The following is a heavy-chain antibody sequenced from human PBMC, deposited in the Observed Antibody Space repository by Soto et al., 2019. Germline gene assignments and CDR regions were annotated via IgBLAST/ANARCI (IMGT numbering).Heavy chain of an antibody. V-gene: IGHV3-23*01. Sequence: EVQLLESGGGLVQPGGSLRLSCAASGFTFSNYAMSWVRQAPGKGLVWVSTISGAGGATFYADSVKGRFTISRDNSKSTVLLQLNSLRAEDTAIYYCAKEHGTYASVGGDYWGQGTLVTVSS. CDR2: ISGAGGAT. J-gene: IGHJ4*02. CDR1: GFTFSNYA. D-gene: IGHD1-26*01. CDR3: AKEHGTYASVGGDY.